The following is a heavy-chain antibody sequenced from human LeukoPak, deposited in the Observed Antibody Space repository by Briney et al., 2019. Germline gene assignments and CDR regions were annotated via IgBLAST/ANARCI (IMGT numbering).Heavy chain of an antibody. J-gene: IGHJ6*04. D-gene: IGHD2-15*01. V-gene: IGHV3-30-3*01. Sequence: GGSLRLSCAASGFTFSSYAMHWVRQAPGKGLEWVAVISYDGSNKYYADSVKGRFTISRDNSKNTLYLQMNSLRAEDTAVYYCAKGLGYCSGGSCYSDYYYGMDVWGKGTTVTVSS. CDR2: ISYDGSNK. CDR1: GFTFSSYA. CDR3: AKGLGYCSGGSCYSDYYYGMDV.